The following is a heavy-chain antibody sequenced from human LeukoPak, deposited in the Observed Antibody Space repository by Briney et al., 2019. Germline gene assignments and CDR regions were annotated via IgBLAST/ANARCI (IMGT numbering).Heavy chain of an antibody. J-gene: IGHJ4*02. D-gene: IGHD6-19*01. CDR1: GGSISSSRFY. V-gene: IGHV4-39*07. Sequence: KPSETLSLTCTVSGGSISSSRFYWGWIRQPPGKGLEWIGTIYYSGGTYYDPSLKSRLTISVDTSRNQFSLKLSSVTAADTAVYYCARESSGWYPLLTRGGPHLDYWGQGTLVTVSS. CDR2: IYYSGGT. CDR3: ARESSGWYPLLTRGGPHLDY.